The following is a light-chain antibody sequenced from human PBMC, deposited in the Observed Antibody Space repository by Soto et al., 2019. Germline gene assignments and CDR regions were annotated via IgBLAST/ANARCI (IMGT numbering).Light chain of an antibody. Sequence: DIKMTQSPLSLSASVGDRVTITCRASQSIAGYLNWYQQKPGKAPNLLIYTASSMQSGVPSRFSGSGSGTDFTLSISSLQPVDFATYYGQQTYSTPHTFGRGTKLEIE. CDR1: QSIAGY. CDR3: QQTYSTPHT. J-gene: IGKJ2*01. V-gene: IGKV1-39*01. CDR2: TAS.